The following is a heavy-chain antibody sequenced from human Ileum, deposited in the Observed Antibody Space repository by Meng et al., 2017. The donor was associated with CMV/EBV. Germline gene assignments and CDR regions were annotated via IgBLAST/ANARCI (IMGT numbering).Heavy chain of an antibody. V-gene: IGHV1-18*01. Sequence: KASGYTFTSYGISWERQAPGQGLEWMGWISAYNGDTNYAQKLQGRVTMTTDTSTSTAYMELRSLRSDDTAVYYCARDGSARRRGWFDPWGQGTLVTVSS. CDR2: ISAYNGDT. J-gene: IGHJ5*02. D-gene: IGHD5-12*01. CDR1: GYTFTSYG. CDR3: ARDGSARRRGWFDP.